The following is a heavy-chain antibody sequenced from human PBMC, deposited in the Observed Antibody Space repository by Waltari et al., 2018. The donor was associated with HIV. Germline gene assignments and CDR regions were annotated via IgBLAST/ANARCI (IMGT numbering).Heavy chain of an antibody. CDR1: GFTFSRYW. V-gene: IGHV3-7*01. Sequence: EVQLVESGGGLVQPGGSLRLSCAASGFTFSRYWMSWVRQAPGKVLEWVANINQDGSEIYYVDSVKGRITISRDNAKNSLYLQRNSLRAEDTAVYFCARRGGRSSPLGYWGQGTLVTVSS. D-gene: IGHD6-13*01. CDR3: ARRGGRSSPLGY. CDR2: INQDGSEI. J-gene: IGHJ4*02.